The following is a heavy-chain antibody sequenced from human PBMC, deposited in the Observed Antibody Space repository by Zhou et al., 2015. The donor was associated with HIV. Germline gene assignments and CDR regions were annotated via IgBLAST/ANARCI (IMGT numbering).Heavy chain of an antibody. CDR1: GGTFSSYA. Sequence: QVQLVQSGAEVKKPGSSVKVSCKASGGTFSSYAISWVRQAPGQGLEWMGGIIPIFGTANYAQKFQGRVTITADESTSTAYMELSSLRSEDTAVYYCARGGDYGDPTSSWYFDLWGRGTLVTVSS. CDR3: ARGGDYGDPTSSWYFDL. D-gene: IGHD4-17*01. CDR2: IIPIFGTA. J-gene: IGHJ2*01. V-gene: IGHV1-69*01.